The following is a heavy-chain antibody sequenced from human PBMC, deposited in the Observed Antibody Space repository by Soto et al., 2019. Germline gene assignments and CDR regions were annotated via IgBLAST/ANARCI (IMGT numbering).Heavy chain of an antibody. V-gene: IGHV3-48*02. J-gene: IGHJ5*02. Sequence: EVQLVESGGGLVQPGGSLRLSCAASGFTFSSYSMNWVRQAPGKGLEWVSYISSSSSTIYYADSVKGRFTISRDNAKNSLYLQMNSLRDEDTAVYYCARERLVVVPAATDKHNWFDPWGQGTLVTVSS. CDR1: GFTFSSYS. CDR3: ARERLVVVPAATDKHNWFDP. D-gene: IGHD2-2*01. CDR2: ISSSSSTI.